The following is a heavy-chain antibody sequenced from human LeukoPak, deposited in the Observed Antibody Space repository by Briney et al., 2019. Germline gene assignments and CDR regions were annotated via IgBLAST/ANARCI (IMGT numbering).Heavy chain of an antibody. D-gene: IGHD1-1*01. Sequence: GGSLRLSCAASGFTFSSYSMNWVRQAPGKGLEWVSYIVGSSSNIYYADSVKGRFTTSRDNAKNSLYLQMDSLRAEDTAVYYCATDSPETAAFDYWGQGTLVTVSS. J-gene: IGHJ4*02. CDR3: ATDSPETAAFDY. V-gene: IGHV3-48*04. CDR1: GFTFSSYS. CDR2: IVGSSSNI.